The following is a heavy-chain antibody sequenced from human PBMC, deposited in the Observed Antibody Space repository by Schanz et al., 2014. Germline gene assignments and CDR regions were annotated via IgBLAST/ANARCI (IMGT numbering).Heavy chain of an antibody. V-gene: IGHV3-48*01. J-gene: IGHJ4*02. D-gene: IGHD3-3*01. CDR3: VRDSFFAFDY. CDR2: ISSSSSTR. Sequence: EVQLLESGGGLVQPGGSLRLSCAASEFTFSTDAMNWVRQAPGKGLEWVSYISSSSSTRYYADSVKGRFTISRDNAKNSVFLQMNSLRAEDTAVYYCVRDSFFAFDYWGQGTLVTVSS. CDR1: EFTFSTDA.